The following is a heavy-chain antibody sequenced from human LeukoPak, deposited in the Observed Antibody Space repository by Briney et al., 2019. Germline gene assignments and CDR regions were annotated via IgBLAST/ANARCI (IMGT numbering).Heavy chain of an antibody. CDR3: ARTASGYDSRDAFDI. Sequence: SETLSLTCTVSGGSISSGDYYWSWIRQPPGKGLGWIGYIYYSGSTYYNPSLKSRVTISVDTSKNQFSLKLSSVTAADTAVYYCARTASGYDSRDAFDIWGQGTMVTVSS. D-gene: IGHD5-12*01. J-gene: IGHJ3*02. V-gene: IGHV4-30-4*01. CDR2: IYYSGST. CDR1: GGSISSGDYY.